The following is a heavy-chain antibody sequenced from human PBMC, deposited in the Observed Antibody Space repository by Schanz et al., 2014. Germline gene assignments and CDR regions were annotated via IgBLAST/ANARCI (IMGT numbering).Heavy chain of an antibody. D-gene: IGHD5-18*01. J-gene: IGHJ4*02. V-gene: IGHV3-53*01. Sequence: EVQLVESGGGLIQPGGSLRLSCAASGFTVSSNYMSWVRQAPGKGLEWVAVIYSGGSTFYTDSVKGRFTISRDNSKNTLYLQMNSLIAEDTAVYYCARSVGMVRRYFDSWGQGNLVTVSS. CDR3: ARSVGMVRRYFDS. CDR1: GFTVSSNY. CDR2: IYSGGST.